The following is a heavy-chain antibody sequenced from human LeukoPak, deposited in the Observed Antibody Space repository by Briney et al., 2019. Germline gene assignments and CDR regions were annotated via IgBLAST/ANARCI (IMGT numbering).Heavy chain of an antibody. CDR1: GGSIRSSYYY. J-gene: IGHJ4*02. Sequence: PSETLSLTCTVSGGSIRSSYYYWGWIRQPPGKGLEWIGSIYDSGSTYYNPSLKSRVTISVDTSKNQFSLKLNSVTAADTAVYYCARDISGDHWGQGTLVTVSS. CDR3: ARDISGDH. CDR2: IYDSGST. D-gene: IGHD3-10*01. V-gene: IGHV4-39*02.